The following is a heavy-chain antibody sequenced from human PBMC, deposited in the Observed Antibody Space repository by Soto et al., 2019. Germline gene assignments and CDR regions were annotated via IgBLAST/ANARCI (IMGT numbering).Heavy chain of an antibody. CDR3: ARGGVYYDFWSGYDRWFDP. CDR2: IIPVFGSA. Sequence: SVKVSCKASGGTFKTYAFTWVRQAPGQGLEWMGGIIPVFGSATSAQRFQGRVTITADESTNTIYMELSSLSSEDTAVYYCARGGVYYDFWSGYDRWFDPWGQGTLVTVSS. J-gene: IGHJ5*02. V-gene: IGHV1-69*13. D-gene: IGHD3-3*01. CDR1: GGTFKTYA.